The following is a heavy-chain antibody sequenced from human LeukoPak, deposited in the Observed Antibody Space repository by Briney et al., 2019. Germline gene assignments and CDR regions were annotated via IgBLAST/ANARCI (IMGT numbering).Heavy chain of an antibody. CDR2: ISSGGSTI. CDR3: ARGGYGDGDY. Sequence: RGSLRLSCAASAFTFSSYSMNWVRQAPGQGLEWVSYISSGGSTIYYADSVKGRFTISRDNAKNSLYLQMNSLRDEDTAVYYCARGGYGDGDYWGQGTLVTVSS. D-gene: IGHD4-17*01. J-gene: IGHJ4*02. V-gene: IGHV3-48*02. CDR1: AFTFSSYS.